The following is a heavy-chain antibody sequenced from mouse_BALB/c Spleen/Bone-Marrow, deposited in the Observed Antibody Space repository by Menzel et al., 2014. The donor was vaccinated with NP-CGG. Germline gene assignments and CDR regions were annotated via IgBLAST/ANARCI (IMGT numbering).Heavy chain of an antibody. Sequence: LQQSGSELVRPGASVKLSCKASGYTFTSYWMHWVKQRPGQGLECIGNIYPGSGSTNYDEKFKSKATLTVDTSSSTAYMQLSSLTSEDSAVYYCTREVRRYAMDYWGQGTSVTVSS. V-gene: IGHV1S22*01. CDR2: IYPGSGST. D-gene: IGHD2-14*01. CDR3: TREVRRYAMDY. J-gene: IGHJ4*01. CDR1: GYTFTSYW.